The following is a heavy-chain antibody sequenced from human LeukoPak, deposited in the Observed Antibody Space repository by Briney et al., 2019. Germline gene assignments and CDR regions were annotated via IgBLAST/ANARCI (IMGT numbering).Heavy chain of an antibody. CDR2: IYTSGST. CDR3: AIWSIAARGYFDY. J-gene: IGHJ4*02. Sequence: SETLSLTCTVSGGSISSGSYYWSWIRQPAGKGLEWIGRIYTSGSTNYNPPLKSRVTISVDTSKNQFSLKLSSVTAADTAVYYCAIWSIAARGYFDYWGQGTLVTVSS. V-gene: IGHV4-61*02. D-gene: IGHD6-6*01. CDR1: GGSISSGSYY.